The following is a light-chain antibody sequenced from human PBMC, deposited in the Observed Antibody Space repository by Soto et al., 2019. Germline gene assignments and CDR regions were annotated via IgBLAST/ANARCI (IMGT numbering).Light chain of an antibody. J-gene: IGKJ3*01. CDR1: ERISSNF. CDR3: QQYGTSPFT. Sequence: VLTQSPGTLSLSPGERATLSCRASERISSNFLAWYQQRPGQAPRLLIYGASTRASGIPDRFSGSGSGTDFALTISRLEPEDFAVYYCQQYGTSPFTLGPGTTVEIK. CDR2: GAS. V-gene: IGKV3-20*01.